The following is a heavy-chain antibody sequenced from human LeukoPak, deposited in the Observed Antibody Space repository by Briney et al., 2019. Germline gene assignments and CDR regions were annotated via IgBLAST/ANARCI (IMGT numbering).Heavy chain of an antibody. D-gene: IGHD6-13*01. CDR2: TYYRSNWYN. V-gene: IGHV6-1*01. J-gene: IGHJ6*04. Sequence: PSQTLSLTCAISGDIVSSNSAAWNWIRQSPSRGLEWLGRTYYRSNWYNDYAVSVKSRITIKPDTSKNQFSLQLNSVTPEDTAVYYCARDYAAAASYSYYGMDVWGKGTTVTVS. CDR1: GDIVSSNSAA. CDR3: ARDYAAAASYSYYGMDV.